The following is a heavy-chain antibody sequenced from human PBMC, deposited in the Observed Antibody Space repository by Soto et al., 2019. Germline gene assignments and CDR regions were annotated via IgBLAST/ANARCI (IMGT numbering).Heavy chain of an antibody. CDR3: ARVNRRLRFLEWLQPQHEIGSDY. CDR2: ISSSGSTI. D-gene: IGHD3-3*01. V-gene: IGHV3-48*03. CDR1: GFTFSSYE. J-gene: IGHJ4*02. Sequence: PGGSLRLSCAASGFTFSSYEMNWVRQAPGKGLEWVSYISSSGSTIYYADSVKGRFTISRDNAKNSLYLQMNSLRAEDTAVYYCARVNRRLRFLEWLQPQHEIGSDYWGQGTLVTV.